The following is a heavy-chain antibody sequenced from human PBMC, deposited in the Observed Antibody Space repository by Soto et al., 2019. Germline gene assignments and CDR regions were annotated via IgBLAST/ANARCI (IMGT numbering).Heavy chain of an antibody. J-gene: IGHJ4*02. CDR1: GFTFSSYY. V-gene: IGHV3-30*03. CDR2: ITSDGENK. Sequence: GGSLRLSCAASGFTFSSYYMHWVRQAPGKGLEWAAAITSDGENKVYGDSAKGRFTISRDNSKNTVDLQMNSLRAEDTGIYYCATVGPGVSSGWSGFDYWGQGTLVTVSS. D-gene: IGHD6-19*01. CDR3: ATVGPGVSSGWSGFDY.